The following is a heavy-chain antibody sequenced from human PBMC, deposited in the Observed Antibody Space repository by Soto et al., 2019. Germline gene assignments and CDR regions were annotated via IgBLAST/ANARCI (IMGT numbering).Heavy chain of an antibody. CDR1: GYTFTSYD. J-gene: IGHJ6*03. D-gene: IGHD2-2*01. CDR2: MNPNSGNT. CDR3: ARGSDCSSTSCYSSPYYYYMDV. V-gene: IGHV1-8*01. Sequence: ASVKVSCKASGYTFTSYDINWVRQATGQGLEWMGWMNPNSGNTGYAQKFQGRLTMTRNTSISTAYMELSSLRSEDTAVYYCARGSDCSSTSCYSSPYYYYMDVWGKGTTVTVSS.